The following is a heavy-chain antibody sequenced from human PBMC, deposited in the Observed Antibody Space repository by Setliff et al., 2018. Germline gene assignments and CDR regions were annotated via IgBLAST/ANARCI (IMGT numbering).Heavy chain of an antibody. D-gene: IGHD6-25*01. CDR1: GDSMNDNH. CDR3: ARGVSGVSWTPRY. CDR2: IYTSGGT. Sequence: SETLSLTCTVSGDSMNDNHWTWMRQPPGKGLEWIGYIYTSGGTNYNPSLKSRVTISVDMAENQFSLILRSVVAADTAVYYCARGVSGVSWTPRYWGRGTLVTVSS. J-gene: IGHJ4*02. V-gene: IGHV4-4*08.